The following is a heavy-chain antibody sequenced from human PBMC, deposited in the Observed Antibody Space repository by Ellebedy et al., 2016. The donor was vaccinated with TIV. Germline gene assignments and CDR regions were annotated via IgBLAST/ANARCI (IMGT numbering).Heavy chain of an antibody. CDR1: GFTFSSNW. CDR2: VNGDGSST. Sequence: GESLKISCAASGFTFSSNWMHWVRQAPGKGLVWVSRVNGDGSSTIYADSVKGRFTISRDNAKNTLYLQMNSLRDEDTAVYYCARGGGCGSGDCWAFDYWGQGTLVTVSP. D-gene: IGHD2-21*02. CDR3: ARGGGCGSGDCWAFDY. V-gene: IGHV3-74*01. J-gene: IGHJ4*02.